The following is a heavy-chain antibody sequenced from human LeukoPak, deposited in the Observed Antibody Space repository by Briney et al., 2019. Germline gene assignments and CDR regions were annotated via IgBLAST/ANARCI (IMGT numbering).Heavy chain of an antibody. V-gene: IGHV4-34*01. CDR3: ERTLARLYYYGSGSFNWFDP. CDR1: GVSFSGYY. D-gene: IGHD3-10*01. J-gene: IGHJ5*02. Sequence: SETLSLTCAVYGVSFSGYYWSWIRQPPGKGLEWIGEINHSGSTNYNPSLKSRVTISVDTSKNQFSLKLSSVTAADTAVYYCERTLARLYYYGSGSFNWFDPWGQGTLVTVSS. CDR2: INHSGST.